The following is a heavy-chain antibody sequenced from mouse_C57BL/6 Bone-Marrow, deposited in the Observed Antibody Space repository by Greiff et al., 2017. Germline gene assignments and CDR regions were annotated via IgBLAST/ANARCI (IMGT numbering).Heavy chain of an antibody. V-gene: IGHV5-6*01. CDR3: ARRAYYDYVEAMDY. J-gene: IGHJ4*01. D-gene: IGHD2-4*01. Sequence: EVQGVESGGDLVKPGGSLKLSCAASGFTFSSYGMSWVRQTPDKRLEWVATISSGGSYTYYPDSVKGRFTISRDNAKNTLYLQMSSLKSEDTAMYYCARRAYYDYVEAMDYWGQGTSVTVSS. CDR2: ISSGGSYT. CDR1: GFTFSSYG.